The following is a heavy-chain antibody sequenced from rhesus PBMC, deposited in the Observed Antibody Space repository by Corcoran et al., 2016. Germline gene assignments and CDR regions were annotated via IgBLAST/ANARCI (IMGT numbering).Heavy chain of an antibody. CDR3: ARSYGSSYWVDY. V-gene: IGHV1S2*01. J-gene: IGHJ4*01. Sequence: QVQLVQSGAEVKKPGSSVKVSCKASGYTFTDYYMHWVRQAPRQGLEWMGWITPYNGNTKYAQKFQGRVTMTRDTSTSTAYMELSSLRSEDTAVYYCARSYGSSYWVDYWGQGVLVTVSS. CDR1: GYTFTDYY. D-gene: IGHD4-29*01. CDR2: ITPYNGNT.